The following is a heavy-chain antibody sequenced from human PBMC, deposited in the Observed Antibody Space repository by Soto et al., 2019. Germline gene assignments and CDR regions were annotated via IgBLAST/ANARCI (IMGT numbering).Heavy chain of an antibody. CDR3: ARGVAAAYYYYALDV. CDR1: GFPFISYS. CDR2: ISSTSSYM. Sequence: QVVESGGGLVKPGGSLRLSCSASGFPFISYSMRWVRQAPGRGLQWVSSISSTSSYMSYADSVRGRFTISRDNGKNSLFLQMNSLRAEDTAIYYCARGVAAAYYYYALDVWGQGTTVTVSS. D-gene: IGHD6-13*01. V-gene: IGHV3-21*01. J-gene: IGHJ6*02.